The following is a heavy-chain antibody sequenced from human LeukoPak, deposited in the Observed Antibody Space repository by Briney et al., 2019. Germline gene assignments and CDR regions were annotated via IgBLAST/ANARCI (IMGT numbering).Heavy chain of an antibody. Sequence: ASVKVSCNASGYTFTGYYMHWVRQAPGQGLEWMGWINPNSGGTNYAQKFQGRVTMTRDTSISTAYMELSRLRSDDTAVYYCEIGACSSTSCYAYYMDVWGKGTTVTVSS. D-gene: IGHD2-2*01. CDR3: EIGACSSTSCYAYYMDV. V-gene: IGHV1-2*02. CDR2: INPNSGGT. CDR1: GYTFTGYY. J-gene: IGHJ6*03.